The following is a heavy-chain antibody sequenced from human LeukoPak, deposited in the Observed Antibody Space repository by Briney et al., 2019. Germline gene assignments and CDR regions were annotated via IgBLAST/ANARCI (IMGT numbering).Heavy chain of an antibody. CDR1: GFTFSSYA. J-gene: IGHJ5*02. Sequence: GGSLRLSCAASGFTFSSYAMSWVRQAPGKGLEWVSTISSRGDNTYYADSVKGRFTVSRDNSKNTLYLQMNSLRAEDTAVYYCARVARYNWFDPWGQGTLVTVSS. CDR2: ISSRGDNT. CDR3: ARVARYNWFDP. V-gene: IGHV3-23*01.